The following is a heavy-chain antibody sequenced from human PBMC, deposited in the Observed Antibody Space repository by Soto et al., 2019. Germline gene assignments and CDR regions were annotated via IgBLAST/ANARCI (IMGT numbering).Heavy chain of an antibody. CDR2: IIPIFGTA. J-gene: IGHJ3*02. D-gene: IGHD2-21*01. CDR3: ARDRDGYRGYDAFDI. V-gene: IGHV1-69*01. CDR1: GGTFSSYA. Sequence: QVQLVQSGAEVKKPGSSVKVSCKASGGTFSSYAISWVRQAPGQGLEWLGGIIPIFGTANYAQKFQGRVTITADESPSTAYRELSSLRSEDTAVYDCARDRDGYRGYDAFDIWGQGTMVTVSS.